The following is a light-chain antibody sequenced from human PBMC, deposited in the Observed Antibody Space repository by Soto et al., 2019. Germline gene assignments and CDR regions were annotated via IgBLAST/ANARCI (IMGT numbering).Light chain of an antibody. CDR3: QQYNGYLYT. J-gene: IGKJ2*01. Sequence: DIQMTQSPSTLSASVGDTVTITCRASQTISSWLAWYQQKPGKAPKVLIYKASNLESGVPSRFSGSGSETEFSLTISSLQPDDFATYYCQQYNGYLYTFGQGTKLEIK. V-gene: IGKV1-5*03. CDR1: QTISSW. CDR2: KAS.